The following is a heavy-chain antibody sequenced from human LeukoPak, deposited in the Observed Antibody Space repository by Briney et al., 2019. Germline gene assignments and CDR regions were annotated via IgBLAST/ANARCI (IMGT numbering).Heavy chain of an antibody. V-gene: IGHV4-59*08. Sequence: KPSETLSLTCTVSGGSISSYYWSWIRQPPGKGLEWIGYIYYSGSTNYNPSLKSRVTISVDTSKNQFSLKLSSVTAADTAVYYCARYFLGYCSSTSCSKDYYGMDVWGQGTTVTVS. J-gene: IGHJ6*02. D-gene: IGHD2-2*01. CDR2: IYYSGST. CDR1: GGSISSYY. CDR3: ARYFLGYCSSTSCSKDYYGMDV.